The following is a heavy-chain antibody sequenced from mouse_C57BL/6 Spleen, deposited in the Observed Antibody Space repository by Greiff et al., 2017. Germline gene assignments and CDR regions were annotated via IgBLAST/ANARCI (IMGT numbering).Heavy chain of an antibody. CDR3: ASQWLLRNAMDY. J-gene: IGHJ4*01. CDR2: INPNNGGT. V-gene: IGHV1-22*01. Sequence: EVQLQQSGPELVKPGASVKMSCKASGYTFTDYNMHWVKQSPGKSLEWIGYINPNNGGTSSNQKFKGKATLTVNTSSSTAYMERRSLTSEDAAVYYCASQWLLRNAMDYWGQGTSVTVSS. CDR1: GYTFTDYN. D-gene: IGHD2-3*01.